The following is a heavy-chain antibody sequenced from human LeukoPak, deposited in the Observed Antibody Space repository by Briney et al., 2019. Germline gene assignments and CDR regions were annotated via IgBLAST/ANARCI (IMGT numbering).Heavy chain of an antibody. J-gene: IGHJ4*02. V-gene: IGHV4-30-2*01. CDR2: IYHSGST. CDR3: ARASEDGDYFDY. D-gene: IGHD7-27*01. Sequence: SQTLSLTCTVSGGSISSGGYYWNWIRQPSGKGLEWIGYIYHSGSTYYNPSLKSRVTISVDRSKNQFSLKLSSVTAADTAVYYCARASEDGDYFDYWGQGTLVTVSS. CDR1: GGSISSGGYY.